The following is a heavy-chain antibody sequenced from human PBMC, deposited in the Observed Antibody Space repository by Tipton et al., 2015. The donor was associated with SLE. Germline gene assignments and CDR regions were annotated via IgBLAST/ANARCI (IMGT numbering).Heavy chain of an antibody. CDR2: ISSSSPYI. CDR1: GFTFSTYN. J-gene: IGHJ3*02. Sequence: SLRLSCAASGFTFSTYNINWVRQAPGKGLEWVSSISSSSPYIYYADSVKGRFTISRDNAKNSLYLQMNSLRAEDTAAYYCARDRSPRASDAFHIWGQGTVVTVSS. V-gene: IGHV3-21*01. CDR3: ARDRSPRASDAFHI.